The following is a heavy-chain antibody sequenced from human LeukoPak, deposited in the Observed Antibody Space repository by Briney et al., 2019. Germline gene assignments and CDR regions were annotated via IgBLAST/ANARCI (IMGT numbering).Heavy chain of an antibody. CDR1: GFTFSSYA. D-gene: IGHD6-19*01. Sequence: GGSLRLSCAASGFTFSSYAMSWVRQARGKGLEWVSAISGSGGSTYYADSVKGRFTISRDNSKNTLYLQVNSLRAEDTAVYYCAKDRYSSGWASYWYFDLSGRGTLVTVSS. CDR2: ISGSGGST. J-gene: IGHJ2*01. CDR3: AKDRYSSGWASYWYFDL. V-gene: IGHV3-23*01.